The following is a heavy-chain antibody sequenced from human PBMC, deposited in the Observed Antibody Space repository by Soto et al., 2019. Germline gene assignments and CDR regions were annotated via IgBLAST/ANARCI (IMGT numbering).Heavy chain of an antibody. J-gene: IGHJ6*02. D-gene: IGHD3-10*01. CDR3: ARDLTTMVRGVPGVEYYYGMDV. Sequence: GASVKVSCKASGYTFTSYYMHWVRQAPGQGLEWMGIINPSGGSTSYAQKFQGRVTMTRDTSTSTVYMELSSLRSEDTAVYYCARDLTTMVRGVPGVEYYYGMDVWGQGTTVTVSS. CDR2: INPSGGST. V-gene: IGHV1-46*01. CDR1: GYTFTSYY.